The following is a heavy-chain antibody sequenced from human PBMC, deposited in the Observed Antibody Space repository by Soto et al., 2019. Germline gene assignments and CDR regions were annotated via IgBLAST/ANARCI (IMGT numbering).Heavy chain of an antibody. D-gene: IGHD3-10*01. J-gene: IGHJ6*02. CDR1: GGSISSYY. CDR2: IYTSGST. CDR3: AGDQSYYGSGGLPAYYYYYGMDV. Sequence: SETLSLTCTVSGGSISSYYWSWIRQPAGKGLEWIGRIYTSGSTNYNPSLKSRVTMSVDTSKNQFSLKLSSVTAADTAVYYCAGDQSYYGSGGLPAYYYYYGMDVWGQGTTVTVSS. V-gene: IGHV4-4*07.